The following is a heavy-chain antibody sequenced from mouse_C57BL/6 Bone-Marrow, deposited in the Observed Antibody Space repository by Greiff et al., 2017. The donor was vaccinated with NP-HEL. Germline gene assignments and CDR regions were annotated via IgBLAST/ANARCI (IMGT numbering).Heavy chain of an antibody. V-gene: IGHV5-12*01. CDR3: ARGGFYYSSSLAY. CDR1: GFTFSDYY. CDR2: ISNGGGST. Sequence: EVKLVESGGGLVQPGGSLKLSCAASGFTFSDYYMYWVRQTPEKRLEWVAYISNGGGSTYYPDTVKGRFTISRDNAKNTLYLQMSRLKSEDTAMYYCARGGFYYSSSLAYWGQGTLVTVSA. J-gene: IGHJ3*01. D-gene: IGHD1-1*01.